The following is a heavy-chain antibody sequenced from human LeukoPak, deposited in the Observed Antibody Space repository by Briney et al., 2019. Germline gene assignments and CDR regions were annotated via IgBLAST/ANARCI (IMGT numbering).Heavy chain of an antibody. J-gene: IGHJ4*02. CDR1: GGSISSGGYY. V-gene: IGHV4-30-2*01. CDR2: IYHSGST. D-gene: IGHD3-10*01. Sequence: SQTLSLTCTVSGGSISSGGYYWSWIRQPPGKGLEWIGYIYHSGSTYYNPSLKSRVTISVDTSKNQFSLKLSSVTAADTAVYYCARSGSGSTPEDYWGQGTLVTVSS. CDR3: ARSGSGSTPEDY.